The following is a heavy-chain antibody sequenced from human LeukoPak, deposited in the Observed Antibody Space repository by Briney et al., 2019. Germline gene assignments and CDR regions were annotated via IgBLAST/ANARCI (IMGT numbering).Heavy chain of an antibody. D-gene: IGHD3-10*01. J-gene: IGHJ3*02. CDR2: ISSSSYI. Sequence: GGSLRLSCAASGFTFSSYSMNWVRQAPGKGLEWVSSISSSSYIYYADSVKGRFTISRDNAKNSLYLQMNSLRAEDTAVYYCARDRVLWFGELVAFDIWGQGTMVTVSS. V-gene: IGHV3-21*01. CDR1: GFTFSSYS. CDR3: ARDRVLWFGELVAFDI.